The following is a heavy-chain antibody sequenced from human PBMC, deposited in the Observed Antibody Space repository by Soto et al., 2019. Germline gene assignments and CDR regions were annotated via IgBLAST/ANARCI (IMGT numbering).Heavy chain of an antibody. CDR3: ARAQGRENWFDP. V-gene: IGHV1-46*01. J-gene: IGHJ5*02. CDR1: GYTFTSYY. Sequence: QVQLVQSGAEVKKPGASVKVSCKASGYTFTSYYMHWVRQAPGQGLEWMGITNPSGGSTSYAQKFQGRVHITRDTSTSTVYMELSSLRSEDTAVYYCARAQGRENWFDPWGQGTLVTVSS. CDR2: TNPSGGST.